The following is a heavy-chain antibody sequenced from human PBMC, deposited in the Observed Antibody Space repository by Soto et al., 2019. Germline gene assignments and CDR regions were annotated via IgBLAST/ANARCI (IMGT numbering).Heavy chain of an antibody. CDR2: ISHDGSNK. J-gene: IGHJ4*02. CDR3: ARDLSDYFDY. V-gene: IGHV3-30-3*01. CDR1: GFTFSRYA. D-gene: IGHD1-26*01. Sequence: QVQLVESGGGVVQPGRSLRLSFAASGFTFSRYAMHWVRQAPGRGLEWVAFISHDGSNKYYADSVKGRFTISRDNSKNTLYLHMNSLRADDTAVYYCARDLSDYFDYWGQGTLVTVSS.